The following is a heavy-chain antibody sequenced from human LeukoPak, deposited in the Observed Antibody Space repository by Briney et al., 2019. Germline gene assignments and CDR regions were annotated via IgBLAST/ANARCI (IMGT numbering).Heavy chain of an antibody. J-gene: IGHJ4*02. V-gene: IGHV3-23*01. CDR3: AKVAPLGSSWYASNY. CDR1: GFTFSTYA. D-gene: IGHD6-13*01. CDR2: ISSGGDTT. Sequence: GGFLRLSCAASGFTFSTYAMSWVRQAPGKGLEWVSGISSGGDTTYYSDSVKGRFTISRDNSKNTLSLHMNSLRAEDTAVYYCAKVAPLGSSWYASNYWGQGTRVTVSS.